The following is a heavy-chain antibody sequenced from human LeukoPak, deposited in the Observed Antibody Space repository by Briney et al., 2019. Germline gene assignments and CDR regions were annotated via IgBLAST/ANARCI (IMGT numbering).Heavy chain of an antibody. Sequence: RAGGSLRLSCAASGFTVSRNYMNWVRQAPGKGLEWVSVIYSGGSTYYADSVKGRFTISRDNSKNTLYLQMNSLRAEDTAVYYCASFVPYYDFWSGYYGFDYWGQGTLVTVSS. J-gene: IGHJ4*02. CDR3: ASFVPYYDFWSGYYGFDY. CDR1: GFTVSRNY. V-gene: IGHV3-53*01. D-gene: IGHD3-3*01. CDR2: IYSGGST.